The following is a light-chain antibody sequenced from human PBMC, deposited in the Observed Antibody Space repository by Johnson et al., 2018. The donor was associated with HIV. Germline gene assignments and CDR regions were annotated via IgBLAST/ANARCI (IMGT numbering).Light chain of an antibody. CDR1: SSNIGNNY. Sequence: QSVLTQPPSVSAAPGQKVTISCSGSSSNIGNNYVSWYQQLPGTAPKLLICENNKRPSGIPDRFSGSKSGTSATLGNTGLQTGDEADYYCATWDTGLSAGVFGTGTKVTVL. CDR2: ENN. J-gene: IGLJ1*01. V-gene: IGLV1-51*02. CDR3: ATWDTGLSAGV.